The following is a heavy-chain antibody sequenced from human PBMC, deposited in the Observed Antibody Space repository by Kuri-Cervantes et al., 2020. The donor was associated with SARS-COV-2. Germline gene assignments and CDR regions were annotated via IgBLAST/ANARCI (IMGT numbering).Heavy chain of an antibody. CDR3: ATDLPHHNYRDA. Sequence: GSLRLSCAVCGGTLNTYSWHWSRQPPGKGLECIGEINHIGSTKYNPSLKSRVTTSVNTSKNHFSLNLSSLTAAYTAAYKCATDLPHHNYRDACAKGTTVTVSS. CDR1: GGTLNTYS. V-gene: IGHV4-34*08. CDR2: INHIGST. J-gene: IGHJ6*03.